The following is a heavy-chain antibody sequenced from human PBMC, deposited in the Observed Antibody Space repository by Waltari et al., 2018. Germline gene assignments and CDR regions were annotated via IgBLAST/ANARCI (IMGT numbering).Heavy chain of an antibody. CDR3: AKAFRGYSGSYFDI. D-gene: IGHD5-12*01. Sequence: EVQLLESGGGLVQPGGSLRLSFAEAGFSFGGLALHWVRPAPGKGLEWVSGLSGSGATTYYADSVRGRFTVSRDNSRNTVDLQMNSLRAEDTAVYYCAKAFRGYSGSYFDIWGRGTLVAVS. J-gene: IGHJ4*02. V-gene: IGHV3-23*01. CDR1: GFSFGGLA. CDR2: LSGSGATT.